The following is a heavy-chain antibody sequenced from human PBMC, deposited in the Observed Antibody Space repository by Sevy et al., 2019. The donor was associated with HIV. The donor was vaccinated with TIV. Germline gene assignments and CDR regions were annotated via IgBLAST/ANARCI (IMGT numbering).Heavy chain of an antibody. J-gene: IGHJ3*02. CDR2: ISYDGNNQ. V-gene: IGHV3-30*04. Sequence: GGSLKISCAASGLAFSSYAMHWVRQAPDKGLEWVAVISYDGNNQAYADSVKGRFTISRDNSKNTLSLQMNSLRVEDTAVYYCARFPPERAFDIWGQGTMVTVSS. CDR1: GLAFSSYA. CDR3: ARFPPERAFDI.